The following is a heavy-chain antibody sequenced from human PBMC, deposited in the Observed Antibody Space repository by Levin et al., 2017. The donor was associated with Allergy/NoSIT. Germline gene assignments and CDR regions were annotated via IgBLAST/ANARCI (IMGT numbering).Heavy chain of an antibody. CDR1: GFTFNIYS. CDR3: ARPNRGAFDF. Sequence: GGSLRLSCAASGFTFNIYSMNWVRQAPGKGLEWVSYIDSGSNTIYYADSVKGRFTISRDNAKNSLYLQMNSLRAEDTAVYYCARPNRGAFDFWGRGTTVTVSS. J-gene: IGHJ3*01. D-gene: IGHD2/OR15-2a*01. V-gene: IGHV3-48*01. CDR2: IDSGSNTI.